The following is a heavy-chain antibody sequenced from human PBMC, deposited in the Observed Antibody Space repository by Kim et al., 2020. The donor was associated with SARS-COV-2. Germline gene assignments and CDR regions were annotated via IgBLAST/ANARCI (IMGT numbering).Heavy chain of an antibody. CDR3: ARIRCSCSSTSCQAAYFDY. V-gene: IGHV2-70*11. CDR1: GFSLSTSGMC. J-gene: IGHJ4*02. D-gene: IGHD2-2*01. Sequence: SGPTLVNPTQTLTLTCTFSGFSLSTSGMCVTWIRQPPGKALECLARIDWDDDQYYSTSVKTRLTISKDTSKNQVVLTMTNMDPVDTATYYCARIRCSCSSTSCQAAYFDYWGQGTLVTVSS. CDR2: IDWDDDQ.